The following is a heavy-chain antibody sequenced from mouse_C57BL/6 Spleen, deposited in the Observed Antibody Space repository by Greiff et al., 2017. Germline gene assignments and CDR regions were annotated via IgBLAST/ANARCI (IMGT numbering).Heavy chain of an antibody. J-gene: IGHJ2*01. CDR3: ARDGEGYSNYFDY. CDR2: INYDGSST. D-gene: IGHD2-5*01. CDR1: GFTFSDYY. V-gene: IGHV5-16*01. Sequence: EVKLVESEGGLVQPGSSMKLSCTASGFTFSDYYMAWVRQVPEKGLEWVANINYDGSSTYYLDSLKSRFIISRDNAKNILYLQMSSLKSEDTATYYCARDGEGYSNYFDYWGQGTTLTVSS.